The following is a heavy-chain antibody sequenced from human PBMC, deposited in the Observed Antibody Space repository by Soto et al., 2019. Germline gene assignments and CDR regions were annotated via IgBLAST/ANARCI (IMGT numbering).Heavy chain of an antibody. CDR2: ISAYNGNT. V-gene: IGHV1-18*04. J-gene: IGHJ6*02. CDR3: ARTDPELDYYYYYGMDV. Sequence: QVQLVQSGAEVKKPGASVKVSCKASGYTFTSYGISWVRQAPGQGLEWMGWISAYNGNTNYAQKLQGRVTMTTDTSTSTAYMELRSLRSDDTAVYYCARTDPELDYYYYYGMDVWGQGTTVPVSS. CDR1: GYTFTSYG. D-gene: IGHD6-13*01.